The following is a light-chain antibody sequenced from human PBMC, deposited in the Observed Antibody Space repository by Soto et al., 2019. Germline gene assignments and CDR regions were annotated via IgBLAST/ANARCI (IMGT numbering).Light chain of an antibody. Sequence: EIVLTQSTGTLYLSPGESATISCRASQSVSSSYLDWYQQKPGQAPRLLIYGASSSATGIPDRFSGSGSGTDFTLTISRLEPEDFAVYYCQQYGSSLITFGQGTRLEIK. J-gene: IGKJ5*01. CDR3: QQYGSSLIT. V-gene: IGKV3-20*01. CDR1: QSVSSSY. CDR2: GAS.